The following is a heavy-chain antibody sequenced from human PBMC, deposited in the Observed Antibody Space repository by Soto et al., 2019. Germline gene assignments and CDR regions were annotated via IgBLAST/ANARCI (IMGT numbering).Heavy chain of an antibody. Sequence: ASVKVSCKASGYTFTSYDINWVRQATGQGLEWMGWMNPNSGNTGYAQKFQGRVTMTRNTSISTAYMELSSLRSEDTAVYYCARTYDFWSGYSSPPDDALDIWGQGTMVTVSS. J-gene: IGHJ3*02. CDR1: GYTFTSYD. CDR3: ARTYDFWSGYSSPPDDALDI. V-gene: IGHV1-8*01. D-gene: IGHD3-3*01. CDR2: MNPNSGNT.